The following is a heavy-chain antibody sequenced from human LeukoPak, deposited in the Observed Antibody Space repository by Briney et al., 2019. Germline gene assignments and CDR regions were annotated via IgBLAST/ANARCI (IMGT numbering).Heavy chain of an antibody. CDR3: ARGGYCSGGSCYHLDY. Sequence: GGSLRLSCAASGFTFSSYSMNWVRQAPGKGLEWVSSISSSSSYIYYADSVKGRFTISRDNAKNSLYLQMNSLRAEDTAVYYCARGGYCSGGSCYHLDYWGQGTLVTVSS. D-gene: IGHD2-15*01. CDR2: ISSSSSYI. CDR1: GFTFSSYS. V-gene: IGHV3-21*01. J-gene: IGHJ4*02.